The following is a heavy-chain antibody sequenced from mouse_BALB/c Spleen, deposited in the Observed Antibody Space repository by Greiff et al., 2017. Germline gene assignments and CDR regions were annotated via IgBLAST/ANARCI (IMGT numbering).Heavy chain of an antibody. J-gene: IGHJ2*01. CDR2: ISSGGSYT. D-gene: IGHD1-1*01. V-gene: IGHV5-6*02. Sequence: EVKVVESGGDLVKPGGSLKLSCAASGFTFSSYGMSWVRQTPDKRLEWVATISSGGSYTYYPDSVKGRFTISRDNAKNTLYLQMSSLKSEDTAMYYCARRDTTVPHFDYWGQGTTLTVSS. CDR3: ARRDTTVPHFDY. CDR1: GFTFSSYG.